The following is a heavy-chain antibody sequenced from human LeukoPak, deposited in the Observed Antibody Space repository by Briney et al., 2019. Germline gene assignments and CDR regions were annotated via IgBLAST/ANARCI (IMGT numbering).Heavy chain of an antibody. D-gene: IGHD3-10*01. CDR3: ARMVRGVIYGEFDY. J-gene: IGHJ4*02. V-gene: IGHV3-21*01. CDR1: GFTFSSYS. CDR2: ISSSSGYI. Sequence: PGGSLRLSCAASGFTFSSYSMTWVRQAPGKGLEWVSSISSSSGYIFYADSVKGRFTISRDNAKNSLFLQMNSLRAEDTAVYYCARMVRGVIYGEFDYWGQGTLVTVSS.